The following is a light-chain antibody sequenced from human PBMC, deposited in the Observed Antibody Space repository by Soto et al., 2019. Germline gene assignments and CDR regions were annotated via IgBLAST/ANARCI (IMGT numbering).Light chain of an antibody. Sequence: EIVMTQSPATLSVSPGERATLSCRASQSVSSNLAWYQQKPGQAPRLLIYGASTRATGIPARFSGSGSGTDSTLTTRSLQSEDFAVYYCQQYNNWPPAWTFGQGTKVEIK. CDR3: QQYNNWPPAWT. J-gene: IGKJ1*01. CDR1: QSVSSN. V-gene: IGKV3-15*01. CDR2: GAS.